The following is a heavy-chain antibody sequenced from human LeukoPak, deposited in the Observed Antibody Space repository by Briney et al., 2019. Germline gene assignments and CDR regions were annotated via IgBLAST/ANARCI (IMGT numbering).Heavy chain of an antibody. V-gene: IGHV1-69*04. J-gene: IGHJ6*02. Sequence: GSSVKVSCKASGGTFSSYAISWVRQAPGKGLNWLERIIPILGMANYAQKFQGRVTITADKSTSTAYMELSSLRSEDTAVYYCARSLPLPIAAAGTYYYYGMDVWGQGTTVTVSS. D-gene: IGHD6-13*01. CDR2: IIPILGMA. CDR1: GGTFSSYA. CDR3: ARSLPLPIAAAGTYYYYGMDV.